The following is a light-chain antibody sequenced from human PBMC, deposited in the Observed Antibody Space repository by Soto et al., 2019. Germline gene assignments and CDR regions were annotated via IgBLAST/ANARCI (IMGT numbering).Light chain of an antibody. CDR3: QQYGSSPRT. CDR2: GAS. Sequence: DIVLTQSPGTLSLSPWERAALSCRASQSVSSSYLAWYQQKPGQAPRLLIYGASSRATGIPDRFSGSGSGTDFTLTISRLDPEDFAVYFCQQYGSSPRTFGQGTKVDIK. V-gene: IGKV3-20*01. J-gene: IGKJ1*01. CDR1: QSVSSSY.